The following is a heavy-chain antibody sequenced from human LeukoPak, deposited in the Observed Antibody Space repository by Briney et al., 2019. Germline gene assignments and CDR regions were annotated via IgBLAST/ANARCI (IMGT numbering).Heavy chain of an antibody. V-gene: IGHV1-8*03. CDR2: MNPNSGNT. J-gene: IGHJ4*02. CDR3: ARVPSLTRSKRKSDDYGDYIADY. Sequence: GASVMVSCKASGYTFRSFDINWVRRATGQGLEWLGGMNPNSGNTDYAQKFQGRVTFTRNTSISIAYMELSSLTYEDTAVYYCARVPSLTRSKRKSDDYGDYIADYWGQGTLVTVSS. CDR1: GYTFRSFD. D-gene: IGHD4-17*01.